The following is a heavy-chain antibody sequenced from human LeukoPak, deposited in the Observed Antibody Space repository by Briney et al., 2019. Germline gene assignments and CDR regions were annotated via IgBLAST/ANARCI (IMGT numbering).Heavy chain of an antibody. CDR3: ARSSTPGGVSVGYFDL. CDR1: GFTVSSNY. J-gene: IGHJ2*01. V-gene: IGHV3-66*01. CDR2: IYSGGTT. D-gene: IGHD2-8*02. Sequence: GGSLRLSCAASGFTVSSNYMCWVRQAPGEGLELVSAIYSGGTTYYADSVKDRFTISRDNSKSTLYLQMNSLRAEDTAVYYCARSSTPGGVSVGYFDLWGRGTLVTVSS.